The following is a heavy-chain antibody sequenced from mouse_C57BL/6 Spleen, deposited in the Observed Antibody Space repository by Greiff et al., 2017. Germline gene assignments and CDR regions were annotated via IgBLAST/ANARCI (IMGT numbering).Heavy chain of an antibody. Sequence: EVMLQQSGPELVKPGASVKISCKASGYTFTDYYMHWVKQSHGKSLEWIGDINPNTGGTTYNQKFKGKATLTVDKSSSPAYMELRSLTSEDSAVYYCERRQYYAMDYWGQGTAVTVSS. J-gene: IGHJ4*01. CDR1: GYTFTDYY. CDR3: ERRQYYAMDY. D-gene: IGHD6-1*01. CDR2: INPNTGGT. V-gene: IGHV1-26*01.